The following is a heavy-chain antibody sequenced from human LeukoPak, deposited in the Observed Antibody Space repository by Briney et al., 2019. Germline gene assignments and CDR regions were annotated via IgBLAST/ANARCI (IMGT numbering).Heavy chain of an antibody. CDR1: GFTFSSYA. J-gene: IGHJ3*02. D-gene: IGHD3-9*01. Sequence: GGSLNPTCKASGFTFSSYAQSWVRQAPGKGLEWVSAINGSGGSTYYADSVKGRFTISRDNSKNTLYLEMNSLRAEDTAVYYCAKDRLGNVDWVLWAAFDIWGNAPVGTVSS. CDR3: AKDRLGNVDWVLWAAFDI. V-gene: IGHV3-23*01. CDR2: INGSGGST.